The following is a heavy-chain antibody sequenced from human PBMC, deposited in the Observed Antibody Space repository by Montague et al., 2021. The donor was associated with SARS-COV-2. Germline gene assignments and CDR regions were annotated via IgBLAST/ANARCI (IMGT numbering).Heavy chain of an antibody. D-gene: IGHD3-22*01. CDR1: GGSFSGFY. J-gene: IGHJ6*03. V-gene: IGHV4-34*01. CDR3: ARGQEGVNMVLVALGFYYYIDV. CDR2: INQRGSI. Sequence: SATLSLTCAVSGGSFSGFYWSCVRQSPGEGLEWNGEINQRGSINNNPPLKSRVTILVDTSKNQCSLKLTSVTAADTAVYNCARGQEGVNMVLVALGFYYYIDVWGKGTTVTVSS.